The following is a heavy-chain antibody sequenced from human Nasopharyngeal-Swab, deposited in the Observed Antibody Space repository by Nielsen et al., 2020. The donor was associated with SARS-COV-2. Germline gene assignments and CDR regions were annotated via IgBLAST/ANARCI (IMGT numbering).Heavy chain of an antibody. CDR3: ARDPVSGGSYPSYYYYGMDV. D-gene: IGHD1-26*01. Sequence: GESLKISCAASGFTFSSYSMNLVRQAPGKGLEWVSSISSSSSYIYYADSVKGRFTISRDNAKNSLYLQMNSLRAEDTAVYYCARDPVSGGSYPSYYYYGMDVWGQGTTVTVSS. J-gene: IGHJ6*02. V-gene: IGHV3-21*01. CDR2: ISSSSSYI. CDR1: GFTFSSYS.